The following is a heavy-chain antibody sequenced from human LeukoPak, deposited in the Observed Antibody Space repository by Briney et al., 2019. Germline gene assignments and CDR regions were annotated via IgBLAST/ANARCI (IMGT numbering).Heavy chain of an antibody. V-gene: IGHV3-23*01. CDR3: AKKLPGASYYFDF. Sequence: GGSLRLSCIASGFTLSNYDMTWVRQTPGKGLEYVSSIGSGGYTFYAGSVKGRFSISRDISQNTVYLQMNNLRAEYTAMYFCAKKLPGASYYFDFWGQGTLVTVSS. J-gene: IGHJ4*02. CDR2: IGSGGYT. CDR1: GFTLSNYD. D-gene: IGHD7-27*01.